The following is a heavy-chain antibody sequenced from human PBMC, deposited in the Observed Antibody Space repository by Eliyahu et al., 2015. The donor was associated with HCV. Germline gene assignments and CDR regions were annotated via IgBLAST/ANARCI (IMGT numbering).Heavy chain of an antibody. CDR2: IHYSGST. CDR1: GGXISTYY. D-gene: IGHD6-19*01. Sequence: QVQLQESGPGLVKPSETLSLTCTVPGGXISTYYWSWTRQPPGKGLEWIGYIHYSGSTNHNPSLKSRVSISIDTSKNQFSLKLSSVTAADTAVYYCASGGGGIAVAGTGGWFDPWGQGTLVTVSS. CDR3: ASGGGGIAVAGTGGWFDP. V-gene: IGHV4-59*01. J-gene: IGHJ5*02.